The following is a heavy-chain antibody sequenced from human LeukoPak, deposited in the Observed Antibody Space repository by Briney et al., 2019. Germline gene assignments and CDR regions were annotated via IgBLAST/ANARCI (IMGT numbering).Heavy chain of an antibody. V-gene: IGHV3-73*01. J-gene: IGHJ4*02. CDR3: TRHQGAGGSGVDY. CDR2: IRTKVNNYAT. CDR1: GFTFSGSA. D-gene: IGHD2-15*01. Sequence: PGGSLRLSCAASGFTFSGSAMHWVRQASGKGLEWVGRIRTKVNNYATVYAASMKGRFTISRDDSKNTTYLQLNSLETEDMAVYYCTRHQGAGGSGVDYWGQGTLVTVSS.